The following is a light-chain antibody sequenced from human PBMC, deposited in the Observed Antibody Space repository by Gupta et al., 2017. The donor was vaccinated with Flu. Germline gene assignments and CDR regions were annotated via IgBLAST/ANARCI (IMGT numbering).Light chain of an antibody. CDR3: CSYAGSYTYWV. Sequence: SSDVGGYNYVSWYQQHPGKAPKLMIYDVSKRPSGVPDRFSGSKSGNTASLTISGLQAEDEADYYCCSYAGSYTYWVFGGGTKLTVL. J-gene: IGLJ3*02. CDR1: SSDVGGYNY. V-gene: IGLV2-11*01. CDR2: DVS.